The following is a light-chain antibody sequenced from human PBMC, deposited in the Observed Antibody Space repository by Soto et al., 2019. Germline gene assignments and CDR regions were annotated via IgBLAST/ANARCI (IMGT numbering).Light chain of an antibody. J-gene: IGLJ2*01. CDR3: CSYAGSSIVV. CDR2: EVS. CDR1: SSDVGDYNF. V-gene: IGLV2-23*02. Sequence: QSALTQPASVSGSPGQSITISCTGTSSDVGDYNFVSWYQQHPGKAPKFMIYEVSKRPSGVSNRFSGSKSGNTASLTISGLQAEDEADYYCCSYAGSSIVVFGGGTKLTVL.